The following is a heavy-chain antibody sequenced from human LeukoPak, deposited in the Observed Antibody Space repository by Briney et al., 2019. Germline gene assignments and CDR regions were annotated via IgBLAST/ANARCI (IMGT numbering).Heavy chain of an antibody. CDR2: ILPIFGTA. Sequence: SVKVSCKASGGTFSSYAISWVRQAPGQGLEWMGGILPIFGTANYAQKFQGRVTITTDESTSTAYMELSSLRSEDTAVYYCASFYYDSSGYLDYWGQGTLVTVSS. CDR3: ASFYYDSSGYLDY. D-gene: IGHD3-22*01. CDR1: GGTFSSYA. V-gene: IGHV1-69*05. J-gene: IGHJ4*02.